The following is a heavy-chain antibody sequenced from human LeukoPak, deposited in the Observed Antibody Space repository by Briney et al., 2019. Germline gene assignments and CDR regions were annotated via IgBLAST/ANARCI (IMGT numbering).Heavy chain of an antibody. V-gene: IGHV4-61*01. CDR1: GGSISSSSYY. D-gene: IGHD4-23*01. Sequence: PSETLSLTCTVSGGSISSSSYYWSWIRQPPGKGLEWIGYIYYSGSTNYNPSLKSRVTISVDTSKNQLSLKLSSVTAADTAVYYCASERYGGNSAHFDYWGQGTLVTVSS. CDR2: IYYSGST. CDR3: ASERYGGNSAHFDY. J-gene: IGHJ4*02.